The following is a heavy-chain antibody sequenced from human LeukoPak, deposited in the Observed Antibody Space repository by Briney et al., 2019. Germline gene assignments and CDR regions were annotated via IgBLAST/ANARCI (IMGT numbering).Heavy chain of an antibody. CDR2: INPNSGGT. Sequence: ASVKVSCKASGYTFTGYYMHWVRQAPGQGLEWMGWINPNSGGTNYAQKFQGRVTMTRDTAISTAYMELRRLRSDDTAVYYCARGFVTMIVGSRDFDIWGQGTMVTVSS. CDR3: ARGFVTMIVGSRDFDI. J-gene: IGHJ3*02. V-gene: IGHV1-2*02. CDR1: GYTFTGYY. D-gene: IGHD3-22*01.